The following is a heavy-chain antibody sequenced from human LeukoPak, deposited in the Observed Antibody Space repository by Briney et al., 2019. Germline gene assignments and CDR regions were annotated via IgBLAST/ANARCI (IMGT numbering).Heavy chain of an antibody. CDR1: GFTFSSYS. V-gene: IGHV3-21*01. Sequence: GGSLRLSCAASGFTFSSYSMNWARQAPGKGLEWVSSISSSSSYIYYADSVKGRFTISRDNAKNSLYLQMNSLRAEDTAVYYCARLTLIAVAGRMLDYWGQGTLVTVSS. D-gene: IGHD6-19*01. CDR3: ARLTLIAVAGRMLDY. J-gene: IGHJ4*02. CDR2: ISSSSSYI.